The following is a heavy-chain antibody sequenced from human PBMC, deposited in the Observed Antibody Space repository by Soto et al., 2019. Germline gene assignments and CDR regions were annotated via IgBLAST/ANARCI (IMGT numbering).Heavy chain of an antibody. D-gene: IGHD6-19*01. CDR2: ISGSGGST. CDR3: AKDDAAGHFDY. V-gene: IGHV3-23*04. Sequence: VQLVQSGAEVKKPGSSVKVSCKASGGTFSSYAMSWVRQAPGKGLEWVSAISGSGGSTYYADSVKGRFTISRDNSKNTLYLQMNSLRAEDTAVYYCAKDDAAGHFDYWGQGTLVTVSS. J-gene: IGHJ4*02. CDR1: GGTFSSYA.